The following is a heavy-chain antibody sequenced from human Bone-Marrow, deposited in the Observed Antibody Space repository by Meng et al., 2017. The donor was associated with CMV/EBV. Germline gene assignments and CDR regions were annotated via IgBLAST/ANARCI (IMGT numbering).Heavy chain of an antibody. CDR1: GFTFSSYA. CDR2: IKEDGSEK. CDR3: ARAIEGIRETLDY. Sequence: GESLKISCAASGFTFSSYAMSWVRQAPGKGLEWVANIKEDGSEKKYLDSVKGRFTISRDNAKNSVYLQMNSLRGEDTAVYYCARAIEGIRETLDYWGQGTLVTVSS. D-gene: IGHD2-21*01. V-gene: IGHV3-7*04. J-gene: IGHJ4*02.